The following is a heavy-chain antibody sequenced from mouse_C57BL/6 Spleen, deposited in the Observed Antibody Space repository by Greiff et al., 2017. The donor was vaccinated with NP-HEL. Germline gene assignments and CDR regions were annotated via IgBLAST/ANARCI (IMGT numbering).Heavy chain of an antibody. J-gene: IGHJ1*03. CDR2: IYPGDGDT. CDR1: GYAFSSSW. Sequence: VQLQQSGPELVKPGASVKISCKASGYAFSSSWMNWVKQRPGKGLEWIGRIYPGDGDTNYNGKFKGKATLTADKSSSTAYMQLSSLTSEDSAVYFCARTDYYGSSCWYFDVWGTGTTVTVSS. CDR3: ARTDYYGSSCWYFDV. V-gene: IGHV1-82*01. D-gene: IGHD1-1*01.